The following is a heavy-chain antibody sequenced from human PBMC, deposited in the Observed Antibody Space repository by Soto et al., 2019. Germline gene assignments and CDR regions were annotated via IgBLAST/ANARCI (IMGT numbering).Heavy chain of an antibody. CDR2: ISYSGST. Sequence: QVQLQESGPGLVKPSQTLSLTCTVSGGSISSGGYYWSWIRQHPGKGLEWIGYISYSGSTYYNPSLKSRVTISVDTSKNQFSLKLSSVTAADTAVYYWARGRSSTSPYPIGYWGQGTLVTVSS. J-gene: IGHJ4*02. CDR1: GGSISSGGYY. D-gene: IGHD2-2*01. CDR3: ARGRSSTSPYPIGY. V-gene: IGHV4-31*03.